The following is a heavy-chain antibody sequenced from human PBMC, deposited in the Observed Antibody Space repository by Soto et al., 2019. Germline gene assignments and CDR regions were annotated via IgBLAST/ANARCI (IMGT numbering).Heavy chain of an antibody. V-gene: IGHV4-39*01. CDR3: ARHAVYSSTWGGWFDP. Sequence: QLQLQESGPGLVKPSETLSLTCNVSGGSISSSPDSWGWIRQAPGKGLEWIATLTFSGSAYYTPSLRSRVTISADTSKTQSSLSLSSVTAADTAVYYCARHAVYSSTWGGWFDPWGQGTLVTVSS. J-gene: IGHJ5*02. CDR1: GGSISSSPDS. D-gene: IGHD6-19*01. CDR2: LTFSGSA.